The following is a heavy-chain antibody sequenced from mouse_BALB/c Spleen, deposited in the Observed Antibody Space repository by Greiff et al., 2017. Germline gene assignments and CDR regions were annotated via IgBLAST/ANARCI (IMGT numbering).Heavy chain of an antibody. CDR2: INPYNGAT. CDR3: TGHKLEGLDY. J-gene: IGHJ2*01. CDR1: GFSFTGYY. D-gene: IGHD4-1*01. Sequence: EVLLMQSGGGLVKPGGSLKLSCTASGFSFTGYYMHWVHQTPVKSLEWIGRINPYNGATSYNQNFKDKASLTVDKSSSTAYMELHSLTSEDSAVYGGTGHKLEGLDYWGQGTTLTVSS. V-gene: IGHV1-19*01.